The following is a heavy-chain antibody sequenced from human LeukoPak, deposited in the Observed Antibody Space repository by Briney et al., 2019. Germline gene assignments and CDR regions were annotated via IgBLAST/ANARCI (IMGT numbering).Heavy chain of an antibody. D-gene: IGHD1-7*01. CDR1: GFTSSSYA. Sequence: GGSLRLSCAASGFTSSSYAMSWVRQAPGKGQARVEGNSDSGSSSYYTDSVKGRFTISRDNSKNTLYLQMNSLRAEDTAVYYCARARDNWNYEAFDIWGQGTMVTVSS. CDR2: NSDSGSSS. J-gene: IGHJ3*02. CDR3: ARARDNWNYEAFDI. V-gene: IGHV3-23*01.